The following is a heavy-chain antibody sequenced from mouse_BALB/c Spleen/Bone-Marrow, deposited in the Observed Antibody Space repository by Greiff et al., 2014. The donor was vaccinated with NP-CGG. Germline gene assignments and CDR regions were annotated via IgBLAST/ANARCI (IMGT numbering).Heavy chain of an antibody. Sequence: EVQLQQSGAELVKPGASVKLSCTASGFNIKDTYMHWVKQRPEQGLEWIGRIDPANGNTKYDPKFQGKATITADTSSNTAYLQLSSPKSEDTSVYYCAPYYYGSSQFAYWGQGTLVTVSA. CDR1: GFNIKDTY. J-gene: IGHJ3*01. CDR3: APYYYGSSQFAY. V-gene: IGHV14-3*02. D-gene: IGHD1-1*01. CDR2: IDPANGNT.